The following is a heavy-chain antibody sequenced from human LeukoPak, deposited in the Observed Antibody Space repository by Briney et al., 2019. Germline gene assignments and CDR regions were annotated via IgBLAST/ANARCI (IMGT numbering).Heavy chain of an antibody. J-gene: IGHJ4*02. CDR1: GFIFSDHY. CDR2: MKQDGSEK. Sequence: PGGSLRLSCAASGFIFSDHYMDWVRPAPGKGLEWVANMKQDGSEKYYLDSVKGRFTISRDNAKNSLYLQMNSLRAEDTAVYFCTREAAAGIDYWGQGTLVTVSS. CDR3: TREAAAGIDY. V-gene: IGHV3-7*01. D-gene: IGHD6-13*01.